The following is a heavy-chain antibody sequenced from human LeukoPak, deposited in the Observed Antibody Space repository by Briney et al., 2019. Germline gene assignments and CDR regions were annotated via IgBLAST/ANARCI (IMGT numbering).Heavy chain of an antibody. CDR2: ISYDGSNK. V-gene: IGHV3-30*18. D-gene: IGHD4-11*01. CDR3: AKGLTTLHY. CDR1: GFTFSSYG. J-gene: IGHJ4*02. Sequence: GGSLRLSCAASGFTFSSYGMHWVRQAPGKGLEWVAVISYDGSNKYYADSVKGRFTISRDNSKNTLYLQMNSLRAEDTAVYYCAKGLTTLHYWGQGTLVTVSS.